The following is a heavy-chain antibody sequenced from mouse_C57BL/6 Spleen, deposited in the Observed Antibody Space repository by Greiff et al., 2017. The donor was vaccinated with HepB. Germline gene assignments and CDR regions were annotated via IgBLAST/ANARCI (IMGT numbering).Heavy chain of an antibody. Sequence: VQLKESGAELVRPGASVKLSCTASGFNIKDYYMHWVKQRPEQGLEWIGRIDPEDGDTEYAPKFQGKATMTADTSSNTAYLQLSSLTSEDTAVYYCTRNSLYNYGSSYWYFDVWGTGTTVTVSS. V-gene: IGHV14-1*01. J-gene: IGHJ1*03. CDR1: GFNIKDYY. D-gene: IGHD1-1*01. CDR2: IDPEDGDT. CDR3: TRNSLYNYGSSYWYFDV.